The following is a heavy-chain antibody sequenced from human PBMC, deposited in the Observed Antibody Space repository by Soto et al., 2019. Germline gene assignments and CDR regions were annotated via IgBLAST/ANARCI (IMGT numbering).Heavy chain of an antibody. V-gene: IGHV4-59*01. D-gene: IGHD2-15*01. Sequence: SETLSLTCTVSGGSIISYYWSWILQPPGKGLEWIGYIYYSGSTNYNPSLKSRVTISVDTSKNQFSLKLSSVTAADTAVYYCARGGYCSGGSCPPSYYYYYYMDVWGKGTTVTVSS. CDR3: ARGGYCSGGSCPPSYYYYYYMDV. CDR1: GGSIISYY. J-gene: IGHJ6*03. CDR2: IYYSGST.